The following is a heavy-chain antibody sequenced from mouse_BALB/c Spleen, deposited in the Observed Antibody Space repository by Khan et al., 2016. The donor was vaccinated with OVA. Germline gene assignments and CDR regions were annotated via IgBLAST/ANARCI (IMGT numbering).Heavy chain of an antibody. V-gene: IGHV1-4*01. D-gene: IGHD3-1*01. J-gene: IGHJ2*01. CDR2: INPSSGYT. Sequence: QVQLQQSGAELVKPGASVKMSCKASGYTFTSYTMHWVKQRPGQGLEWIGYINPSSGYTKYNQKFKDKDTLTADKSSSTAYMQLSSLTSEDSAVYYCARKSTRASYWGQGTTLTFSS. CDR1: GYTFTSYT. CDR3: ARKSTRASY.